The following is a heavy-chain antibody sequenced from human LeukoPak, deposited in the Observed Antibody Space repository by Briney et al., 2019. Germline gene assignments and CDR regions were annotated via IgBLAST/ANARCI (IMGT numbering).Heavy chain of an antibody. J-gene: IGHJ6*03. Sequence: GGPLRLSCAASGFTFNSFWMYWVRQVPGKGLLWVARINSDGIRTSHADSVQGRFTISRDNANNTLYLQMNSLRVEDTAVYYCARGGSGSGYHYYYYMDVWGKGTTVTISS. CDR1: GFTFNSFW. D-gene: IGHD2-15*01. V-gene: IGHV3-74*01. CDR3: ARGGSGSGYHYYYYMDV. CDR2: INSDGIRT.